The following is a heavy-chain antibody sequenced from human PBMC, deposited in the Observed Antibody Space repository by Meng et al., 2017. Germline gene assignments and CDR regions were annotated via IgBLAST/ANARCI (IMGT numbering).Heavy chain of an antibody. D-gene: IGHD3-10*01. J-gene: IGHJ4*02. CDR1: GYTFTTYA. V-gene: IGHV7-4-1*02. CDR2: INTDIGNP. Sequence: ASVKVSCKASGYTFTTYAMNWVRQAPGQGLEWMGWINTDIGNPTYAQGFTGRFVFSLDTSVSTAYLQVSNLKAEGTAMYYCARDRGAVAYSAYFYYLDSWGQGTLVTVSS. CDR3: ARDRGAVAYSAYFYYLDS.